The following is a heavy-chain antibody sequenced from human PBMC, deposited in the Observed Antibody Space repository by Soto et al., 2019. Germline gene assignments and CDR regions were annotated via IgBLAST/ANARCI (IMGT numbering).Heavy chain of an antibody. Sequence: EVQLLESGGGLVQPGGSLRLSCAASGFTFSSYAMSWVRQAPGKGLEWVSAISGSGVSTYYADSVKGRFTISRDISKNTLYLQMNSLRAEDTAVYYCAKDLDYYGSGSPMDVWGQGTTVTVTS. D-gene: IGHD3-10*01. V-gene: IGHV3-23*01. CDR1: GFTFSSYA. J-gene: IGHJ6*02. CDR3: AKDLDYYGSGSPMDV. CDR2: ISGSGVST.